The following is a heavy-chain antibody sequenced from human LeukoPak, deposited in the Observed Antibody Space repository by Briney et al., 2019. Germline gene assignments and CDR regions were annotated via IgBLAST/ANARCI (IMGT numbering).Heavy chain of an antibody. V-gene: IGHV3-74*01. Sequence: GGSLRLSCAASGFTFNNYWIHWVRQVPGKGLVWVSRINNDGSSASYVDSVKGRFTISRDNAKNTLFLQMNSLRAEDTAVYYCARDPGYYDSSGYCDYWGQGTLVTVSS. CDR3: ARDPGYYDSSGYCDY. J-gene: IGHJ4*02. D-gene: IGHD3-22*01. CDR1: GFTFNNYW. CDR2: INNDGSSA.